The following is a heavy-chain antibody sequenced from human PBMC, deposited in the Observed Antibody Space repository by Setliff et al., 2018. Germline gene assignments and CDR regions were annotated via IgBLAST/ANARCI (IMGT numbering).Heavy chain of an antibody. D-gene: IGHD6-19*01. Sequence: PGGSLRLSCAASGFTLRNSGMHWVRQAPGRGLEWVTFISYDGFKIYYAESVKGRFTISRDISTNTLFLEIDSLRSEDTGLYYCAREGSIGWSQYFRHWGQGTPVTVSS. CDR3: AREGSIGWSQYFRH. CDR1: GFTLRNSG. J-gene: IGHJ1*01. CDR2: ISYDGFKI. V-gene: IGHV3-30*03.